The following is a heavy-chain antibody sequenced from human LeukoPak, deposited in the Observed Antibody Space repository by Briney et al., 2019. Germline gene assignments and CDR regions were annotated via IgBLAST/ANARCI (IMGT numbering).Heavy chain of an antibody. Sequence: ASVKDSCQASGYTFTGYYMHWVRQAPGQGLEWMGWINPNSGGTNYAQKLQGRVTMTRHTSISTTCIDLSRLRSDDTAVYYCARDHYHILTGYYYFRYWGQGTLVTVSS. CDR3: ARDHYHILTGYYYFRY. V-gene: IGHV1-2*02. J-gene: IGHJ4*02. D-gene: IGHD3-9*01. CDR2: INPNSGGT. CDR1: GYTFTGYY.